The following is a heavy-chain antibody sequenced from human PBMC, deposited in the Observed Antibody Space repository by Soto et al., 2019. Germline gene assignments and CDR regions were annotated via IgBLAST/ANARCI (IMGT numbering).Heavy chain of an antibody. Sequence: EVQLVESGGGLVQPGGSLRLACAASGFTFSRYSMNWVRQATGKGPEWGSYIRSSSITIYYADPVKGRSTISRDNAKNTLYLQMNSRRDYDKVVYYCASLLKVTPGYWGQGTLVTVS. J-gene: IGHJ4*02. D-gene: IGHD2-21*02. CDR3: ASLLKVTPGY. CDR1: GFTFSRYS. CDR2: IRSSSITI. V-gene: IGHV3-48*02.